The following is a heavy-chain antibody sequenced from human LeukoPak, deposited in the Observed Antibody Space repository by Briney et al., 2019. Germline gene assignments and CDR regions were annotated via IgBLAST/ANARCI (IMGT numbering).Heavy chain of an antibody. J-gene: IGHJ4*02. D-gene: IGHD4-23*01. CDR1: GFTFSGFG. CDR3: ARGRGADYGGNSGYFDY. V-gene: IGHV3-33*01. Sequence: GGSLRLSCAASGFTFSGFGMHWVRQAPGKGLEWVAVIWYDGSNKYYADSVKGRFTIFRDNPKNTLYVQMNSLRAEDTAVYYCARGRGADYGGNSGYFDYWGQGTLVTVSS. CDR2: IWYDGSNK.